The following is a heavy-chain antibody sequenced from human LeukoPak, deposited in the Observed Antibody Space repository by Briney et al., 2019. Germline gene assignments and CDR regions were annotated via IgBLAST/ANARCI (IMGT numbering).Heavy chain of an antibody. D-gene: IGHD3-10*01. Sequence: SETLSLTCAVYGGSFSGYYWSWIRQPPGKGLEWIGEINHSGSTNYNPSLKSRVTISVDTSKNQFSLKLSSVTAADTAVYYCARQTYYYGSGSSFFDYWGQGTLVTVSS. J-gene: IGHJ4*02. CDR1: GGSFSGYY. CDR3: ARQTYYYGSGSSFFDY. CDR2: INHSGST. V-gene: IGHV4-34*01.